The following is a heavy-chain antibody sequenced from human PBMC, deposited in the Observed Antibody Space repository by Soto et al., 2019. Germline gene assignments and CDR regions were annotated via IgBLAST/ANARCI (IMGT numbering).Heavy chain of an antibody. D-gene: IGHD4-17*01. V-gene: IGHV1-69*01. CDR1: GGTFSSYA. Sequence: QVQLVQSGAEVKKPGSSVKVSCKASGGTFSSYAISWVRQAPGQGLEWMGGSIPLFGTANYAQKFQGRVTSTADESTSTAYMELSSLRSDDTAVYYCARVRDYSHYYYYYGMDVWGQGTTVTVSS. CDR3: ARVRDYSHYYYYYGMDV. J-gene: IGHJ6*02. CDR2: SIPLFGTA.